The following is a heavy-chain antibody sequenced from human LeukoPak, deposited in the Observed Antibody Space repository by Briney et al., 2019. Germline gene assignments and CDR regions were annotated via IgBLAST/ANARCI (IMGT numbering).Heavy chain of an antibody. V-gene: IGHV5-51*01. CDR1: GYSFTTYW. CDR3: ARLGTYWSNYYFEY. CDR2: TYPGDSDT. D-gene: IGHD3-10*01. J-gene: IGHJ4*02. Sequence: KDGESLKISCQGSGYSFTTYWIGWVRQMPGKGLECMGITYPGDSDTRYSPSFQGQVTISADKSINTAYLQWSSLKASDTAMYYCARLGTYWSNYYFEYWGQGTLVTVSS.